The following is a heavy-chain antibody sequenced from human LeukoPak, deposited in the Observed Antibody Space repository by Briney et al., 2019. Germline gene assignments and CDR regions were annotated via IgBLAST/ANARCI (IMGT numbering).Heavy chain of an antibody. CDR2: ISFDGKNK. CDR1: GFIFSNYA. D-gene: IGHD2-2*02. J-gene: IGHJ5*02. V-gene: IGHV3-30*04. CDR3: ARGAVYSTAWYNWFDP. Sequence: PGGSLRLSCVASGFIFSNYAIHWVRQAPGKGLEWVAVISFDGKNKYHADSVKGRFTISRDNSKDTLSLEMNSLRAEDTAVYYCARGAVYSTAWYNWFDPWGQGTLVTVSS.